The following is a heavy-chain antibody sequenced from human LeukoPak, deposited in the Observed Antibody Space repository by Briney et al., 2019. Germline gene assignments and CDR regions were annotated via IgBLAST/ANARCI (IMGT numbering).Heavy chain of an antibody. V-gene: IGHV1-2*02. CDR3: ARGARGGSSGYYYQLYYFDY. D-gene: IGHD3-22*01. CDR1: GYTFTGYY. CDR2: INPNSGGT. J-gene: IGHJ4*02. Sequence: ASVKVSCKASGYTFTGYYMHWVRQAPGQGLEWMGWINPNSGGTNYAQKFQGRVTMTRDTSISTAYMELSRLRSDDTAVYYCARGARGGSSGYYYQLYYFDYWGQGTLVTVSS.